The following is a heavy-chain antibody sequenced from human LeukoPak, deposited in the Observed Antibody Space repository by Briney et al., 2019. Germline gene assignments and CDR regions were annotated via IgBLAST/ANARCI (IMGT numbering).Heavy chain of an antibody. CDR1: GYTFTGYY. Sequence: ASVKVSCKASGYTFTGYYMHWVRQAPGQGLEWMGWINPNSGGTNYAQKFQGRVTMTRDTSISTAYMELTRLRSDDTAVYYCARVRYYYDSSGYPDYWGQGTLVTVSS. J-gene: IGHJ4*02. V-gene: IGHV1-2*02. D-gene: IGHD3-22*01. CDR3: ARVRYYYDSSGYPDY. CDR2: INPNSGGT.